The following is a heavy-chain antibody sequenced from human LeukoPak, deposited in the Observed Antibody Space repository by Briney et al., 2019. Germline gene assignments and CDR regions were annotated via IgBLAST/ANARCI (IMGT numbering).Heavy chain of an antibody. CDR2: INHSGST. V-gene: IGHV4-34*01. D-gene: IGHD4-11*01. Sequence: PSETLSLTCAVYGGSFSGYYWSWIRQPPGKGLEWIGEINHSGSTNYNPSLKSRVTISVDTSKNQFSLKLSSVTAADTAVYYCARHSNSSNFDYWGQGTLVTVSS. J-gene: IGHJ4*02. CDR3: ARHSNSSNFDY. CDR1: GGSFSGYY.